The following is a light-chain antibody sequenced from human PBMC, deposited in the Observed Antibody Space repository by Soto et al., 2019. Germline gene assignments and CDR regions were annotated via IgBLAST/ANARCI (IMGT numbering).Light chain of an antibody. V-gene: IGKV3-20*01. Sequence: EIVLTQSPGTLSLSPGERATLSCRASQSVSSNYLAWYQQKPGQAPRLLIYGASSRATGIADRFSGSGSGKDFTLTISRLEPEDSAVYFCKQYGSSPPTWTFGQGTKVDIK. CDR3: KQYGSSPPTWT. CDR2: GAS. CDR1: QSVSSNY. J-gene: IGKJ1*01.